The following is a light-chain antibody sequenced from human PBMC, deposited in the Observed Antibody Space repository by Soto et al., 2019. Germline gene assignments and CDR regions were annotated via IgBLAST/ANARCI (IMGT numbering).Light chain of an antibody. CDR1: QSVLYSPNDKNY. CDR3: QQYYTTPLT. V-gene: IGKV4-1*01. J-gene: IGKJ1*01. Sequence: DIVMTQFPDSLAVSLGERATINCKSSQSVLYSPNDKNYLAWYQQKPGQPPKLLIYWASTRESGVPDRFSGSGSGTDFTLTISSLQAEDVAVYYCQQYYTTPLTFGQGTTVEVK. CDR2: WAS.